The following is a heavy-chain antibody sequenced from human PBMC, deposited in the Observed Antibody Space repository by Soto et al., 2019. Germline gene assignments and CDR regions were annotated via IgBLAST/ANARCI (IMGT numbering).Heavy chain of an antibody. J-gene: IGHJ4*02. Sequence: SVKVSCKASGGSFGKSAINWVRQTPGQGLGWLGGFIPVYRTLNYAQKFQGRVTITADESTGTAYMTLSSLASDDTAVYYCATGVIWIGYFTVDSWGQGTRVTVSS. CDR2: FIPVYRTL. D-gene: IGHD3-3*01. CDR1: GGSFGKSA. CDR3: ATGVIWIGYFTVDS. V-gene: IGHV1-69*13.